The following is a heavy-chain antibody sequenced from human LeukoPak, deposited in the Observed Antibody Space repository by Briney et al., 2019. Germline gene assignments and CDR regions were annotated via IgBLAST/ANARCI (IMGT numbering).Heavy chain of an antibody. CDR2: IYHSGST. D-gene: IGHD6-13*01. J-gene: IGHJ3*02. V-gene: IGHV4-38-2*01. CDR3: ARQMYSSSSDAFDI. Sequence: SETLSLTRAVSGYSISSGYYWGWIRQPPGKGLEWIGSIYHSGSTYYNPSLKSRVTISVDTSKNQFSLKLSSVTAADTAVYYCARQMYSSSSDAFDIWGQGTMVTVSS. CDR1: GYSISSGYY.